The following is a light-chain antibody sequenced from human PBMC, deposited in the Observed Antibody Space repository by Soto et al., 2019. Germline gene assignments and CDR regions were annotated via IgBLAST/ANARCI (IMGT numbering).Light chain of an antibody. CDR3: TSWTTSTTMK. J-gene: IGLJ2*01. CDR2: DVN. V-gene: IGLV2-14*01. Sequence: QSVLTQPASVSGSPGQSITISCTGTSSDVGAYNYVSWYQQHPGKAPKLMIYDVNIRPSGVSNRFSGSKSGNTASLTISDLQAEDEADYYCTSWTTSTTMKFGGGTKLTVL. CDR1: SSDVGAYNY.